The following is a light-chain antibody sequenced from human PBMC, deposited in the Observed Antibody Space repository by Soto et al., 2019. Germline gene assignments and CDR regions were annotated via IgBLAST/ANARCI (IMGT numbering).Light chain of an antibody. CDR3: QQYNNWPLT. CDR1: QSMYNN. V-gene: IGKV3-15*01. CDR2: HAS. J-gene: IGKJ4*01. Sequence: EIVITQSPATLSVSPGERVTLSCRASQSMYNNLAWYQQKPGQAPRLPIYHASARDTVIPARFSGSVSGTEFTLTISSLQSEDFAVYYCQQYNNWPLTFGGGTKVEI.